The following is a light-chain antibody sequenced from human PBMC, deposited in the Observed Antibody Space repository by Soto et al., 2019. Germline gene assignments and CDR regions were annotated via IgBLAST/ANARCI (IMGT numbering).Light chain of an antibody. V-gene: IGLV2-23*01. CDR2: EAT. CDR1: SSDVGNYDL. CDR3: CSYAGSNSGV. J-gene: IGLJ3*02. Sequence: QSVLTQPASVSGSPGQSITISCTGTSSDVGNYDLVSWYQHHPGEAPKLLIYEATRRPSGVPNRFSGSKSGNTASLTISGLRAEDEAYYYCCSYAGSNSGVFGGGTQLTVL.